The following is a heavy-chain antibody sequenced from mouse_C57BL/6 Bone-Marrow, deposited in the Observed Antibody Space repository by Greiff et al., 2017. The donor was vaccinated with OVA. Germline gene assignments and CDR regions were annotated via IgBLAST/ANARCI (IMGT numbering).Heavy chain of an antibody. D-gene: IGHD1-1*01. CDR2: IHPNSGST. CDR3: ASSLLYYGSSYGFDY. Sequence: VKLQQPGAELVKPGASVKLSCKASGYTFTSYWMHWVKQRPGQGLEWIGMIHPNSGSTNYNEKFKSKATLTVDKSSSTAYMQLSSLTSEDSAVYDCASSLLYYGSSYGFDYWGQGTTLTVSS. CDR1: GYTFTSYW. J-gene: IGHJ2*01. V-gene: IGHV1-64*01.